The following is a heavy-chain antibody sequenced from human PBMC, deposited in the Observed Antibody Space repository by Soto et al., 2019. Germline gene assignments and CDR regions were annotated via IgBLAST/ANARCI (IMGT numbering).Heavy chain of an antibody. D-gene: IGHD4-17*01. V-gene: IGHV3-30-3*01. J-gene: IGHJ6*02. CDR3: AREDDYGYRYINYGLDV. CDR2: ISFDGTKK. CDR1: GFAFNIYA. Sequence: GGSLRLSCAASGFAFNIYALHWVRQAPGKGLEWVAVISFDGTKKYYSDSVKGRFTISRDNLKNTLYLQMNNFRVEDAALYFCAREDDYGYRYINYGLDVWGQGTTVTVSS.